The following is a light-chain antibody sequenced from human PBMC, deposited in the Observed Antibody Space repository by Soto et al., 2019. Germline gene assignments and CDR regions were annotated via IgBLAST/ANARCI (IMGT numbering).Light chain of an antibody. CDR1: NSDVGGYNF. CDR3: TSYTSSSTMV. Sequence: QSALTQPASVSGSPGQSITMSCTGTNSDVGGYNFVSWYQQHPDTAPKLIIYDVTNRPSGVSDRFSGSKSGNTASLTISGLQAEDEADYYCTSYTSSSTMVFGGGTKFTVL. J-gene: IGLJ3*02. CDR2: DVT. V-gene: IGLV2-14*01.